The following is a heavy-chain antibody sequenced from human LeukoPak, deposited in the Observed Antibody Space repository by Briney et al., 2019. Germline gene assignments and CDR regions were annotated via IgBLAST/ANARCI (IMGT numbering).Heavy chain of an antibody. CDR1: GGSISSGGYY. V-gene: IGHV4-31*03. Sequence: SQTLSLTCTVSGGSISSGGYYWGWIRQQPGKGLEWVGYSYYSGSTYYNPSLKSRVTISVDTSKNHFSLKLSSVPAAATAVYYCARDSYDSTRPPPTRILDYCGQGTLVTVSS. CDR3: ARDSYDSTRPPPTRILDY. CDR2: SYYSGST. D-gene: IGHD3-22*01. J-gene: IGHJ4*02.